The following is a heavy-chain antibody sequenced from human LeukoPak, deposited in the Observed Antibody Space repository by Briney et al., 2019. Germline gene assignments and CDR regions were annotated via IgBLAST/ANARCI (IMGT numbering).Heavy chain of an antibody. D-gene: IGHD6-13*01. Sequence: GGSLRLSCAASGFTFSSYSMNWVRQAPGKGLEWVSSISSSSSYIYYADSVKGRFTISRDNAKNSLYLQMDSLRAEDTAVYYCARQAAGPNYYYYYYMDVWGKGTTVNVSS. CDR2: ISSSSSYI. CDR1: GFTFSSYS. CDR3: ARQAAGPNYYYYYYMDV. V-gene: IGHV3-21*01. J-gene: IGHJ6*03.